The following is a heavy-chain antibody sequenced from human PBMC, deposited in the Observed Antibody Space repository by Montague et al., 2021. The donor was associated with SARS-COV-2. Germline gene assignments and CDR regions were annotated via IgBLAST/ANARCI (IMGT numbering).Heavy chain of an antibody. V-gene: IGHV4-34*01. CDR3: ARGHLSVSMIVVVFTSASYYFDY. Sequence: SETLSLTCGVYGGSFGDGHWSWIRQPPGKGLEWIGDIKQSGSTNYNPSLKSRVTISVDTSKNQFSLKLTSVTAADTAVYFCARGHLSVSMIVVVFTSASYYFDYWGQGAQVTVSS. CDR1: GGSFGDGH. D-gene: IGHD3-22*01. J-gene: IGHJ4*02. CDR2: IKQSGST.